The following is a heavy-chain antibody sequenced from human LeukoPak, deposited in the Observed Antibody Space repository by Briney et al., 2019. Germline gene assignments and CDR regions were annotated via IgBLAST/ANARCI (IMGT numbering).Heavy chain of an antibody. CDR3: ARDHSSGYYYFWY. J-gene: IGHJ4*02. Sequence: GGSLRLSCAASGFTVSSNYMSWVRQAPGKGLEWASVIYSGGSTYYADSVKGRFTISRDNSKNTLYLQMNSLRAEDTAVYYCARDHSSGYYYFWYWGQGTLVTVSS. CDR1: GFTVSSNY. V-gene: IGHV3-53*01. D-gene: IGHD3-22*01. CDR2: IYSGGST.